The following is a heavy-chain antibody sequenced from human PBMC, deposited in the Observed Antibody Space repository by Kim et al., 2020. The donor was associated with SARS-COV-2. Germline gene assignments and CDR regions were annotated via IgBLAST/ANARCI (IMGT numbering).Heavy chain of an antibody. J-gene: IGHJ2*01. Sequence: HYNPSLESRVTISVDTSKNQLSLNLSSVTAAETAVYYWARVIQPGWYFDLWGRGTLVSVSS. CDR3: ARVIQPGWYFDL. D-gene: IGHD3-16*02. V-gene: IGHV4-39*01.